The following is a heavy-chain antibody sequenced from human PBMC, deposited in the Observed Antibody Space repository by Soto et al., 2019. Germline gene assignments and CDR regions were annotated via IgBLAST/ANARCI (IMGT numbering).Heavy chain of an antibody. CDR1: GFTFSSYS. CDR2: ITSSSSTL. Sequence: GGSLRLSCAASGFTFSSYSMSWVRQAPGKGLEWVSYITSSSSTLYYADSVEGRFTISRDNAKNSLYLQMNSLRDEDTAVYYCARVYYYDSSDLFDPWGQGTLVTVSS. V-gene: IGHV3-48*02. J-gene: IGHJ5*02. D-gene: IGHD3-22*01. CDR3: ARVYYYDSSDLFDP.